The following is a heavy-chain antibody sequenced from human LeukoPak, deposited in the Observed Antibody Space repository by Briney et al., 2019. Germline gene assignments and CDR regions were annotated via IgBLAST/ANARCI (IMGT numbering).Heavy chain of an antibody. V-gene: IGHV1-2*02. J-gene: IGHJ3*02. CDR2: INPNSGGT. CDR3: ARDLIGTDAFDI. Sequence: GASVKVSCKASGYTFTGYYIHWVRQAPGQGLEWMGWINPNSGGTNYAQKFQGRVTMTRDTSISTAYMELSRLRSDDTAVYYCARDLIGTDAFDIWGQGTMVTVSS. D-gene: IGHD3-16*01. CDR1: GYTFTGYY.